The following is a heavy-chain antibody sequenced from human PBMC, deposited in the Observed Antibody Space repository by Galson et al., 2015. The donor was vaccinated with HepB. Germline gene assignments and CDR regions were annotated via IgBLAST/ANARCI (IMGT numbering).Heavy chain of an antibody. V-gene: IGHV3-23*01. J-gene: IGHJ4*02. D-gene: IGHD1-1*01. CDR3: ARGGTPTSWYYFDY. Sequence: SLRLSCAASGFSFSSYAMNWVRQGPGKGLEWVSGISGNGGSTYYADSVKGRFTISRDNSKNTLYLQLNSLRAEDTAVYYCARGGTPTSWYYFDYWGRGTLATVSS. CDR1: GFSFSSYA. CDR2: ISGNGGST.